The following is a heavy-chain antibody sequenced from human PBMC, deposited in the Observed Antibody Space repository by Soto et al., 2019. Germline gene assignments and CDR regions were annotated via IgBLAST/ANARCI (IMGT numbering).Heavy chain of an antibody. CDR1: GFTFDDYT. Sequence: GSLSLSCAASGFTFDDYTMHWVRQAPGKGLEWVSLISWDGGSTYYADSVKGRFTISRDNSKNSLYLQMNSLRTEDTALYYCAKEGKESSGWPYYYYGMDVWGQGTTVTVSS. CDR2: ISWDGGST. CDR3: AKEGKESSGWPYYYYGMDV. J-gene: IGHJ6*02. D-gene: IGHD6-19*01. V-gene: IGHV3-43*01.